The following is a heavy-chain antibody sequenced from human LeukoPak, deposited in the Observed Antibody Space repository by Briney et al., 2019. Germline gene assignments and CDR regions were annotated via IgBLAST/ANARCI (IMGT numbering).Heavy chain of an antibody. CDR1: GYTFTGYY. CDR2: INPNSGGT. J-gene: IGHJ4*02. CDR3: ARVQEGPYSRSSEY. D-gene: IGHD6-6*01. Sequence: ASVKVSCKASGYTFTGYYMHWVRQAPGQGLEWMGRINPNSGGTNYAQKFQGRVTMTRDTSISTAYMELSRLRSDDTAVYYCARVQEGPYSRSSEYWGQGTLVTVSS. V-gene: IGHV1-2*06.